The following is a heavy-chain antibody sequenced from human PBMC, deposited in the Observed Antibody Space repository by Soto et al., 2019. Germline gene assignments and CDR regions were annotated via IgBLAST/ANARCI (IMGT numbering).Heavy chain of an antibody. CDR2: ISGSGGST. D-gene: IGHD6-19*01. J-gene: IGHJ2*01. CDR1: GFTFSSYA. Sequence: EVQLLESGGGLVQPGGSLRLSCAASGFTFSSYAMSWVRQAPGKGLEWVSAISGSGGSTYYADSVKGRFTISRDNSKNTPYLQMNSLRAEHTAVYYCANVKADGGGWYYWYFDLWGRGTLVTVSS. CDR3: ANVKADGGGWYYWYFDL. V-gene: IGHV3-23*01.